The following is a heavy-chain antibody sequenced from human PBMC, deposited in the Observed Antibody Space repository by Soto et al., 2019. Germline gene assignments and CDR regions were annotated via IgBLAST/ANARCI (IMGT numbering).Heavy chain of an antibody. CDR3: AREVLVPAAIDY. V-gene: IGHV4-61*01. CDR2: IYYSGRT. D-gene: IGHD2-2*01. CDR1: GGSVSSGSYY. Sequence: QVQMQESCPGLVKPSETLSLTCTVSGGSVSSGSYYWSWIRQPPGKGLEWIGYIYYSGRTNYNPSLKSRVTRSVDTSKNKFSLKLSSVTAADTAVYYCAREVLVPAAIDYWGQGTLVTVSS. J-gene: IGHJ4*02.